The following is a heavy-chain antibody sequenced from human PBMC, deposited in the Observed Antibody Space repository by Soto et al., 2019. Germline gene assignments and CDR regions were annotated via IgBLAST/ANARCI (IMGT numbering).Heavy chain of an antibody. J-gene: IGHJ6*03. CDR2: IYYSGST. CDR1: GGSISSSSYY. V-gene: IGHV4-39*01. Sequence: SETLSLTCTVSGGSISSSSYYWGWIRQPPGKGLEWIGSIYYSGSTYYNPSLKSRVTISVDTSKNQFSLKLSSVTAADTAVYYCARLPNDFWSGHYYMDVWGKGTTVTVSS. CDR3: ARLPNDFWSGHYYMDV. D-gene: IGHD3-3*01.